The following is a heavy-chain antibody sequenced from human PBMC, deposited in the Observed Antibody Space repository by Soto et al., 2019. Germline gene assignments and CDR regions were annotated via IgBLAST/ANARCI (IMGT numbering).Heavy chain of an antibody. CDR1: GGTFSNYA. Sequence: VKVSCKASGGTFSNYAISWVRQAPGQGLEWMGGIIPIFGTANYAQKFQGRGTITADESPSTASMELSSLRSEDTAVYYCARDLGYYDSSGLFDFWGPRTLAIVS. J-gene: IGHJ4*01. CDR2: IIPIFGTA. D-gene: IGHD3-22*01. V-gene: IGHV1-69*01. CDR3: ARDLGYYDSSGLFDF.